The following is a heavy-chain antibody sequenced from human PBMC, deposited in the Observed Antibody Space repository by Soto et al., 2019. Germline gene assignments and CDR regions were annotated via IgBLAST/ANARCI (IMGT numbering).Heavy chain of an antibody. CDR2: ISAYNGNT. CDR3: ARAMLRYFDWLLFLDY. J-gene: IGHJ4*02. V-gene: IGHV1-18*01. CDR1: GYTFTSYG. Sequence: ASVKVSCKASGYTFTSYGISWVRQAPGQGLEWMGWISAYNGNTNYAQKLQGRVTMTTDTSTSTAYMELRSLRSDDTAVYYCARAMLRYFDWLLFLDYWGQGTLVTVLL. D-gene: IGHD3-9*01.